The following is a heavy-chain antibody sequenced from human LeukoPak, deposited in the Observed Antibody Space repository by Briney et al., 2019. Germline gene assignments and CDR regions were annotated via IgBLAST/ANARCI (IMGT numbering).Heavy chain of an antibody. CDR3: ARGAMATTPFFDY. Sequence: SETQSLTCPVSGGSISNYYYWPWIRQPPGKGLEWIGYVYYTGSTNFNPSLKSRVTMSLDTSRNQFSLKLTSLTAADTAVYYCARGAMATTPFFDYWGQGTLVTVSS. J-gene: IGHJ4*02. CDR2: VYYTGST. D-gene: IGHD5-24*01. CDR1: GGSISNYY. V-gene: IGHV4-59*01.